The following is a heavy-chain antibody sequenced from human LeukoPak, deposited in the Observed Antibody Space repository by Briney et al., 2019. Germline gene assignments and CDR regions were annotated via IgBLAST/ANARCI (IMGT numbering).Heavy chain of an antibody. CDR1: GYSFTSYW. J-gene: IGHJ4*02. V-gene: IGHV5-51*01. CDR3: ARPGYSYGYSFDY. Sequence: GESLKISCKGSGYSFTSYWIGWVRQMPGKGLEWMVMIYPGDSDTRYSPSFQGQVTISADKSISTAYLQWSSLKASDTAMYYCARPGYSYGYSFDYWGRGTLVTVSS. CDR2: IYPGDSDT. D-gene: IGHD5-18*01.